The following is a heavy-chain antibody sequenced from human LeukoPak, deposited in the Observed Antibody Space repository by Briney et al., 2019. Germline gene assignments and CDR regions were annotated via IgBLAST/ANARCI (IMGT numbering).Heavy chain of an antibody. CDR2: ISGSGGST. CDR3: AKDMSGWPYYYYGMDV. J-gene: IGHJ6*02. D-gene: IGHD6-19*01. CDR1: GFTFSSYA. Sequence: PGGSLRLSCAASGFTFSSYAMSWVRQAPGKGLEWVSAISGSGGSTYYADSVKGRFTISRDNSKNTLYLQMNSLRAKDTAVYYCAKDMSGWPYYYYGMDVWGQGTTVTVSS. V-gene: IGHV3-23*01.